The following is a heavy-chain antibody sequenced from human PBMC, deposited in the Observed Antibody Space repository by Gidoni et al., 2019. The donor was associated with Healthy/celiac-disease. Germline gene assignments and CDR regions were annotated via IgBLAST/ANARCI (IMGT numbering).Heavy chain of an antibody. Sequence: EVQLLESGGGLVQPGGSLRLSCAASGFTFSSYAMSWVRQAPGKGLEWVSAISGSCGSTYYADSVKGRFTISRDNSKNTLYLQMNSLRAEDTAVYYCAKEAEDIAVAGTGFDPWGQGTLVTVSS. CDR1: GFTFSSYA. CDR2: ISGSCGST. D-gene: IGHD6-19*01. CDR3: AKEAEDIAVAGTGFDP. J-gene: IGHJ5*02. V-gene: IGHV3-23*01.